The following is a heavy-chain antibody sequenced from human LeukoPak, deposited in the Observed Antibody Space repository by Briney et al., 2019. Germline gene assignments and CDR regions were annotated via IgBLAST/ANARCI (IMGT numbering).Heavy chain of an antibody. CDR2: IYHSGST. V-gene: IGHV4-4*02. CDR3: ARESIAAARGYFDY. D-gene: IGHD6-13*01. Sequence: SGTLSLTCAVSGGSISSSNWWSWVRQPPGKGLEWIGEIYHSGSTNYNPSLKSRVTISVDKSKNQFSLKLSSVTAADTAVYYCARESIAAARGYFDYWGQGTLVTVSS. J-gene: IGHJ4*02. CDR1: GGSISSSNW.